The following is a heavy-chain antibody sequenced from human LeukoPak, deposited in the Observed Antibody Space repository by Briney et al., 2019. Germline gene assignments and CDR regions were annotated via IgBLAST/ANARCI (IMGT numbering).Heavy chain of an antibody. Sequence: PGGSLRLSCAAAGFTFSSYAMGWVRQAPGKGLEWVSSISGSGGSTYYADSVKGRFTISRDNSKNTLYLQMNSLRAEDTAVYYCAKVPQWLAPDNWFDPWGQGTLVTVSS. CDR2: ISGSGGST. CDR3: AKVPQWLAPDNWFDP. V-gene: IGHV3-23*01. CDR1: GFTFSSYA. D-gene: IGHD6-19*01. J-gene: IGHJ5*02.